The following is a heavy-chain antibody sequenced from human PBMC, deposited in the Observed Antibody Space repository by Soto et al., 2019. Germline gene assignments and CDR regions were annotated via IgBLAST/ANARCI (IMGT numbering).Heavy chain of an antibody. CDR1: GYSFTSYC. J-gene: IGHJ5*02. CDR2: IYPGDSDT. V-gene: IGHV5-51*01. D-gene: IGHD3-22*01. Sequence: ESLKISCKGSGYSFTSYCIGWVRQMPGKGREWMGIIYPGDSDTRYSPSFQGQGTISADKSISTAYLQWSSLKASDTAMYYCARTYYYDSSGLVGSWFDRWGQGTLVTVSS. CDR3: ARTYYYDSSGLVGSWFDR.